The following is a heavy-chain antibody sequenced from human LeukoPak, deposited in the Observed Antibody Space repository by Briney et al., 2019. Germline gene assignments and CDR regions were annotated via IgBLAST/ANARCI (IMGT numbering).Heavy chain of an antibody. CDR1: GGSINSNNYY. CDR2: IYYSGST. V-gene: IGHV4-39*01. D-gene: IGHD3-10*01. CDR3: ARRPSGWFGELLFFYFDY. Sequence: SETLSLTCTVSGGSINSNNYYWGWIRQPPGKGLEWIGSIYYSGSTYYNPSLKSRVTISVDTSKNQFSLKLSSVTAADTAVYYCARRPSGWFGELLFFYFDYWGQGTLVTVSS. J-gene: IGHJ4*02.